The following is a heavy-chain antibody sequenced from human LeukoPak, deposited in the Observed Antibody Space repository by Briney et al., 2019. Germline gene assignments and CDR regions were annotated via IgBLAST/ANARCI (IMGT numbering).Heavy chain of an antibody. CDR3: AREGAGSSGSYYSY. Sequence: SETLSLTCAVYGGSFSGYYWSWIRQPPGKGLEWIGEINHSGSTNYNPSLKSRVTISVDTSKNQFSLKLSSVTAADTAVYYCAREGAGSSGSYYSYWGQGTLVTVSS. J-gene: IGHJ4*02. D-gene: IGHD1-26*01. CDR2: INHSGST. V-gene: IGHV4-34*01. CDR1: GGSFSGYY.